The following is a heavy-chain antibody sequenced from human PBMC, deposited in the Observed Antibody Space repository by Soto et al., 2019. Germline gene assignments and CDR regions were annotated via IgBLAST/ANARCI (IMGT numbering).Heavy chain of an antibody. Sequence: QVQLVQSGAEVKKPGASVKVSCKASGYSFTRYGISWVRQAPGQGLEWMGWISGYNANTNYPENLQGTDTKTTDTTTRTPYLEVRKLINDDTGMNYCARMGDVPYYYYGLEVWGQGTRVTVSS. CDR1: GYSFTRYG. D-gene: IGHD3-16*01. V-gene: IGHV1-18*01. CDR2: ISGYNANT. J-gene: IGHJ6*02. CDR3: ARMGDVPYYYYGLEV.